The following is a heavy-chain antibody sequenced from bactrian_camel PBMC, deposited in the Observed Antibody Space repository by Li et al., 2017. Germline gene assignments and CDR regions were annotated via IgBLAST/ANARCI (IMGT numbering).Heavy chain of an antibody. CDR3: KTLCGLGYEQTLKDY. CDR2: ISWQSGAEA. Sequence: QVQLVESGGGSVRAGGSLRLSCLVSGLGFGEYSMAWFRQAPGKEREGVSGISWQSGAEAYYADSVKGRFTISRDNGKKTVYLQMNSLKPEDTAMYSCKTLCGLGYEQTLKDYWGQGTQVTVS. J-gene: IGHJ4*01. D-gene: IGHD5*01. CDR1: GLGFGEYS. V-gene: IGHV3S60*01.